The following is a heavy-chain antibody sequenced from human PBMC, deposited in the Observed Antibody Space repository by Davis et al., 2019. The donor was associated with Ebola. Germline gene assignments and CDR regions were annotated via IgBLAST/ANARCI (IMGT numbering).Heavy chain of an antibody. V-gene: IGHV3-30-3*02. CDR1: GFTFSSYA. CDR2: ISYDGSNK. Sequence: GGSLRLSCAASGFTFSSYAMHWVRQAPGKGLEWVAVISYDGSNKYYADSVKGRFTISRDNSKNTLYLQMNSLRAEDTAVYYCAKWGTAIHYYFDYWGQGTLVTVSS. D-gene: IGHD5-18*01. J-gene: IGHJ4*02. CDR3: AKWGTAIHYYFDY.